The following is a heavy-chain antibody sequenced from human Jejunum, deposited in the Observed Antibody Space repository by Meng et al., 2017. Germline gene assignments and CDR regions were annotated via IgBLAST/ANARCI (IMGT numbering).Heavy chain of an antibody. CDR2: PRS. Sequence: QVALVKSGPGLVMPSETLSLFCTVFDGSVSRAAYQWGLIRQPQRKGLEWIGYPRSISNPSIKCRVTISLDTSRNQFSLSLSSVTAAYTAIYYCEKDHMGSLDYWGQGILVTVSS. CDR1: DGSVSRAAYQ. J-gene: IGHJ4*02. V-gene: IGHV4-61*08. CDR3: EKDHMGSLDY. D-gene: IGHD1-26*01.